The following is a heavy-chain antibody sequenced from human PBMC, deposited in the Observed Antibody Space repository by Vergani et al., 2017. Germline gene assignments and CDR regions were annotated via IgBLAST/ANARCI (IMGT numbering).Heavy chain of an antibody. J-gene: IGHJ6*02. V-gene: IGHV1-2*02. CDR1: GYTFTGYY. CDR3: ARTPRRGSGVYGMDV. Sequence: QVQLVQSGAEVKKPGASVKVSCKASGYTFTGYYMHWVRQAPGQGLEWMGWINPNSGGTNYAQKFQGRVTMTRDTSISTAYMELSRLRSEDTAVYYCARTPRRGSGVYGMDVWGQGTTVTVSS. CDR2: INPNSGGT. D-gene: IGHD3-10*01.